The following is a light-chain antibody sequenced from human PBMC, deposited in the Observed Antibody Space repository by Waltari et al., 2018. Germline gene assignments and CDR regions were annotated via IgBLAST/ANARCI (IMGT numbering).Light chain of an antibody. CDR3: CSYSPTTTLI. CDR1: SSDVGSYNL. Sequence: QSALTQPASVSGSPGQSITISCSGTSSDVGSYNLVSWYQPPPGKAPKLIIYEVSKRPQWVSYRFCGSESGNTASRIIDRLQAEDDSVYYCCSYSPTTTLIFGGGTKLTVL. J-gene: IGLJ2*01. V-gene: IGLV2-23*02. CDR2: EVS.